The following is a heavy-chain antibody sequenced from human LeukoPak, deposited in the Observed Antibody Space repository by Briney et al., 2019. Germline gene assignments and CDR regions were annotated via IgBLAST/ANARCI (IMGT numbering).Heavy chain of an antibody. CDR2: IYTSGST. CDR1: GGSISSYY. J-gene: IGHJ4*02. V-gene: IGHV4-4*07. D-gene: IGHD6-13*01. Sequence: PSETLSLTCTVSGGSISSYYWSSIRQPAAKGLEWIGRIYTSGSTNYNPSLKSRVTMSVDTAKNQFSLKLSSVPAADTAVYYCAGGTSSWYGTTPMDYWGQGTLVTVSS. CDR3: AGGTSSWYGTTPMDY.